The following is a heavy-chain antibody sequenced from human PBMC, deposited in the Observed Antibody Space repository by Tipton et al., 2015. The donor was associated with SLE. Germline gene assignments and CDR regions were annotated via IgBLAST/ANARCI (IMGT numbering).Heavy chain of an antibody. V-gene: IGHV3-23*01. J-gene: IGHJ6*03. CDR3: AKCGTTSFYYYYYMDV. CDR1: GGSISSGGYS. D-gene: IGHD4-17*01. Sequence: LSLTCAVSGGSISSGGYSWSWVRQAPGKGLEWVSAISGSGGSTYYADSVKGRFTISRDNSKNTLYLQMNSLRAEDTAVYYCAKCGTTSFYYYYYMDVWGKGTTVTVSS. CDR2: ISGSGGST.